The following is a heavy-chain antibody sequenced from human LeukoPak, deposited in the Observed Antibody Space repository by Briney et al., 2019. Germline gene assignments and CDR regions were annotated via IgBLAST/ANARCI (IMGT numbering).Heavy chain of an antibody. V-gene: IGHV4-59*01. CDR3: AIFYSSSLGRVFDY. D-gene: IGHD6-13*01. Sequence: PSETLSLTCTASGGSISSYYWSWIRQPPGKGLEWIGYISYNGSTNYNPSLKSRVTISVDKSTNQPSLQLSSVTSADTARYCCAIFYSSSLGRVFDYWGQGTLVTVSS. CDR1: GGSISSYY. J-gene: IGHJ4*02. CDR2: ISYNGST.